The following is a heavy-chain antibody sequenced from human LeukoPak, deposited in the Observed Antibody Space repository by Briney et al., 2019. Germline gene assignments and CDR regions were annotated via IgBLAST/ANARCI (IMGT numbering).Heavy chain of an antibody. CDR1: GFTFDEYA. D-gene: IGHD1-26*01. V-gene: IGHV3-9*01. J-gene: IGHJ3*01. CDR3: AKDRGGSSELGDAFDV. Sequence: GGSLRLSCAASGFTFDEYAMHWVRQAPGKGLEWVSGISYSSGSIGYVDSVKGRFTISRDNAKNSLYLQMNSLRVEDTALYYCAKDRGGSSELGDAFDVWGQGIMVRVSS. CDR2: ISYSSGSI.